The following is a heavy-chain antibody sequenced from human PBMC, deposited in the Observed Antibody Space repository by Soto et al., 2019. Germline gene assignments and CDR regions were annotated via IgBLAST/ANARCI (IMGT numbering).Heavy chain of an antibody. Sequence: QVQLQESGPGLVKPSETLSLTCTVSGGSISSYYWSWIRQPPGKGLEWIGYIYYSGSTNYNPSLKSRVTISVDTSKNQFSLKLSSVTAADTAVYYCARLWQRITMVRGVIIGDYYMDVWGKGTTVTVSS. CDR1: GGSISSYY. J-gene: IGHJ6*03. CDR2: IYYSGST. D-gene: IGHD3-10*01. CDR3: ARLWQRITMVRGVIIGDYYMDV. V-gene: IGHV4-59*08.